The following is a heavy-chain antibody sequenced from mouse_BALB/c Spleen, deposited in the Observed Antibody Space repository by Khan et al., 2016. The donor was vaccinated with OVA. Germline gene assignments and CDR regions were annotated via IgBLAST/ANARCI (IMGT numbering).Heavy chain of an antibody. Sequence: QVQLQQSGPGLVQPSQSLSITCTVSGFSLTNYSVHWVRQSPGKGLEWLGVIWSAGSTDYNAAFISRLSISKDNSRSQLFFKMNILQPNDTAIYYCARRGYDYGRGAWFAYWGQGTLVTVSA. V-gene: IGHV2-2*02. CDR3: ARRGYDYGRGAWFAY. D-gene: IGHD2-4*01. J-gene: IGHJ3*01. CDR2: IWSAGST. CDR1: GFSLTNYS.